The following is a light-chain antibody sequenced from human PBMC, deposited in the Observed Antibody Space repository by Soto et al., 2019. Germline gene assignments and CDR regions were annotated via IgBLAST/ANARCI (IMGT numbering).Light chain of an antibody. Sequence: EILLTQSPGTLALSPGERATLSCRASQSVSSYLAWYQQKPGQAPRLLIHDASNRATGISARLSGSGSGTDFTLTISSLEPEDFPVYYCQQYGSSWTFGQGTKVDIK. J-gene: IGKJ1*01. CDR3: QQYGSSWT. CDR1: QSVSSY. V-gene: IGKV3-11*01. CDR2: DAS.